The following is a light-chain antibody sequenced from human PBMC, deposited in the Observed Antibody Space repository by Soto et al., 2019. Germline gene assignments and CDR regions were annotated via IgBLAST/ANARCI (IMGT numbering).Light chain of an antibody. CDR2: EVS. V-gene: IGLV2-23*02. Sequence: SDLTQAASGYGSHGQSITISCTGTSSDVGSYNLVSWYQQHPGKAPKLMIYEVSKRPSGVSNRFSGSKSGNTASLTISGLQAEDEAAYYCCSYAGSSSYVFGTGTKVTV. CDR3: CSYAGSSSYV. CDR1: SSDVGSYNL. J-gene: IGLJ1*01.